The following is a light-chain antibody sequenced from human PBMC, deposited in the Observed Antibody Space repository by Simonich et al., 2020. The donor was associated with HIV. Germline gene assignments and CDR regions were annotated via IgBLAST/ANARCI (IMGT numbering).Light chain of an antibody. CDR1: QSISNN. Sequence: EIVMTQSPATLSVSPGERATLSCTASQSISNNLAWYKQKPGQAPRLLIFGASIRATGIPTRFSGSGSGTEFTLTITSMQSEDFAIYYCQQYNNWPPFTFGPGTKVDIK. V-gene: IGKV3-15*01. J-gene: IGKJ3*01. CDR2: GAS. CDR3: QQYNNWPPFT.